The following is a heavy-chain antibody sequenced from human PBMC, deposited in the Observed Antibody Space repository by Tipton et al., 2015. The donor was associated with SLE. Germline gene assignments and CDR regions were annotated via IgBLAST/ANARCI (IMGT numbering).Heavy chain of an antibody. J-gene: IGHJ4*02. CDR2: LYHSGST. Sequence: GLVKPSETLSLSCSVTGGSISTTSYYWGWIRQPPGKGLEWIGSLYHSGSTYYNPSLKSRVIISVDTSKNQFSLNMNFVTAADTAVYFCARALNWNYPFDSWGQGALVTVSS. D-gene: IGHD1-7*01. CDR3: ARALNWNYPFDS. V-gene: IGHV4-39*07. CDR1: GGSISTTSYY.